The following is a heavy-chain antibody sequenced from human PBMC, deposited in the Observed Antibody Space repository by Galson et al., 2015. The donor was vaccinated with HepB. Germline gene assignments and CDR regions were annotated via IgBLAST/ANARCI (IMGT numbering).Heavy chain of an antibody. CDR2: IYYSGST. V-gene: IGHV4-39*01. CDR3: ARTLVGTTNLGYFDY. D-gene: IGHD1-26*01. J-gene: IGHJ4*02. CDR1: GGSIRSSSYY. Sequence: SETLSLTCTVSGGSIRSSSYYWGWIRQPPGKGLEWIGSIYYSGSTYYNPSLKSRVTISVDTSKNQFSLKLSSVTAADTAVYYCARTLVGTTNLGYFDYWGQGTLVTVSS.